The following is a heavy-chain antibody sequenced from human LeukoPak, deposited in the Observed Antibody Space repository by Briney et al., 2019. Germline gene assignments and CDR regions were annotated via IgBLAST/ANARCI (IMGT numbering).Heavy chain of an antibody. CDR1: GITFRNYW. CDR2: IKEDGSDK. Sequence: PGGSLRFSCAASGITFRNYWMSWVRQAPGKGLEWVAFIKEDGSDKHNVDSVKGRFTISRDNAQNSLYLQMNSLRAEDTAIYFCHQPVTLPAWGQGTLVTVSS. V-gene: IGHV3-7*01. J-gene: IGHJ5*02. D-gene: IGHD2-2*01. CDR3: HQPVTLPA.